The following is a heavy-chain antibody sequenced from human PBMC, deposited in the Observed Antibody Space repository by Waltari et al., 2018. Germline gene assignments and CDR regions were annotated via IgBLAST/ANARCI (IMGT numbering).Heavy chain of an antibody. CDR1: GFSLIAHW. D-gene: IGHD3-10*02. V-gene: IGHV3-7*03. CDR2: INYDGSAT. Sequence: EVHLLESGGGLFQPGGSLRLSCAVSGFSLIAHWMAWVRQAPGKGLGGEANINYDGSATYNVDSGNGRFLISRDNAKKSLYLQMNSVTAEDTASYYCARGSASYVRFWDLWGQGTMVTVSS. CDR3: ARGSASYVRFWDL. J-gene: IGHJ4*02.